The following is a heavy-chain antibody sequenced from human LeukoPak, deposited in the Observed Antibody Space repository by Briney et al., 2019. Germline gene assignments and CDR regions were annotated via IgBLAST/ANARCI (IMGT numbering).Heavy chain of an antibody. Sequence: GGSLRLSCAASGFTFSDYYMSWIRQAPGKGLEWVSYISSSSSYTNYADSVKGRFTISRDKAKNSLYLQMNSLRAEDTGVYYCARVTDYGDYVLGDWGQGTLVTVSS. CDR2: ISSSSSYT. CDR1: GFTFSDYY. D-gene: IGHD4-17*01. V-gene: IGHV3-11*06. J-gene: IGHJ4*02. CDR3: ARVTDYGDYVLGD.